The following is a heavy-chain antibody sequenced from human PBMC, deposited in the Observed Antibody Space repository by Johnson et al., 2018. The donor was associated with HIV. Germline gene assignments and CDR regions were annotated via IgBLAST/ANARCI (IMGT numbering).Heavy chain of an antibody. D-gene: IGHD1-26*01. CDR3: ARELWELNAFDI. CDR1: GFTFSSYD. J-gene: IGHJ3*02. CDR2: IKWNGGGT. V-gene: IGHV3-20*04. Sequence: VQLVESGGGLVQPGGSLRLSCAASGFTFSSYDMHWVRQATGKGLEWVSGIKWNGGGTGYADSVKGRFTISRYNAKNSLYLQMNSLRAEDTALYYCARELWELNAFDIWGQGTLVTVSS.